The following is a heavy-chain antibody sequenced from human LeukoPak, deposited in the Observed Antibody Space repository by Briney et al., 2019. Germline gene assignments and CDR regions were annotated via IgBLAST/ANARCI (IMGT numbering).Heavy chain of an antibody. CDR2: INSDGSTT. J-gene: IGHJ4*02. V-gene: IGHV3-74*01. D-gene: IGHD3-22*01. Sequence: QPGGSLRLSCAASGFTFISYCMHWVRQAPGKGLVWVSRINSDGSTTSYAASVKGRFTISRDTAKNTLYLQMNSLRAEDTAVYYCARGHHYYDSSAYYYWGQGTLVTVSS. CDR1: GFTFISYC. CDR3: ARGHHYYDSSAYYY.